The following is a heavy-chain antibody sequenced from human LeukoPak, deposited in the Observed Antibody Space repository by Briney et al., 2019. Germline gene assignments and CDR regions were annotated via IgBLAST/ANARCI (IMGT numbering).Heavy chain of an antibody. CDR1: GFTFSNYA. V-gene: IGHV3-23*01. CDR3: ANPQGSGYYFDY. D-gene: IGHD3-22*01. J-gene: IGHJ4*02. CDR2: ISGSGRST. Sequence: GGPLRLSCAASGFTFSNYAMSWARQAPGKGLEWVSAISGSGRSTYYADSVKGRFTISRDNSKNTLYLQMNSLRAEDTAIYYCANPQGSGYYFDYWGQGTLVTVSS.